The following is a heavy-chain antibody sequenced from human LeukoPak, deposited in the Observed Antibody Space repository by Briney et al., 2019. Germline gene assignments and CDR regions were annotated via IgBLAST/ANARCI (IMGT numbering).Heavy chain of an antibody. D-gene: IGHD3-16*01. Sequence: GGSLRLSCAASGFTFSSYGMHWVRQAPGKGLEWVAVIWYDGSNKYYADSVKGRFTISRDNSKNTLYLQMNSLRAEDTAVYYCARGGLGSSYYYYGMDVWGQGTTVTVSS. J-gene: IGHJ6*02. CDR3: ARGGLGSSYYYYGMDV. CDR2: IWYDGSNK. CDR1: GFTFSSYG. V-gene: IGHV3-33*01.